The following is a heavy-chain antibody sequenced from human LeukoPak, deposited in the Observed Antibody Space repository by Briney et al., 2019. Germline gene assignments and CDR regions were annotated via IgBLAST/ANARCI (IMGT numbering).Heavy chain of an antibody. Sequence: PGGSLRLSCAASGFTFSSYSMNWVRQAPGKGLEWVSSISSSSSYIYYADSVKGRFTISRDNAKNSLYLQMNSLRAEDTAVYYCSRGDYGGNTYYFDSWGQGTLVIVSS. D-gene: IGHD4-23*01. CDR2: ISSSSSYI. CDR1: GFTFSSYS. J-gene: IGHJ4*02. CDR3: SRGDYGGNTYYFDS. V-gene: IGHV3-21*01.